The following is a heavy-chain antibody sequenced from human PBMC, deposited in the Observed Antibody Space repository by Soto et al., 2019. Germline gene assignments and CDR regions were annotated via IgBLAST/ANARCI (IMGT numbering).Heavy chain of an antibody. J-gene: IGHJ4*02. CDR2: ISGSGGTT. D-gene: IGHD6-13*01. V-gene: IGHV3-23*01. Sequence: GGSLRLSCVGSGFTFSNYSIIWVRQAPGKGLQWVSSISGSGGTTYYADSVKGRLTISRDNSKNTVYLQMNSLTAEDTAVYYCAKELSPYSSSWFDYWGQGT. CDR3: AKELSPYSSSWFDY. CDR1: GFTFSNYS.